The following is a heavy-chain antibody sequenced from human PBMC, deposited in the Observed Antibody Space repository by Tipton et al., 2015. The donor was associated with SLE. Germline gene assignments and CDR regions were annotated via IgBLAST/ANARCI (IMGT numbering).Heavy chain of an antibody. CDR2: TWYDGNSK. D-gene: IGHD2/OR15-2a*01. CDR1: GFTFSRHG. Sequence: SLRLSCVASGFTFSRHGMHWVRQTPGKGLEWVASTWYDGNSKYYADSLKGRFTISRDNSKNTMYLQMNSLRVEDTAVYYCARSYYFGLHYMDVWGKGTTVTVSS. J-gene: IGHJ6*03. CDR3: ARSYYFGLHYMDV. V-gene: IGHV3-33*08.